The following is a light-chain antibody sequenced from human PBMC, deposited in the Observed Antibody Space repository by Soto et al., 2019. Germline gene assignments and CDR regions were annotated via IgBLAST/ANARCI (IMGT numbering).Light chain of an antibody. V-gene: IGKV1-27*01. CDR3: QEYNSASDT. J-gene: IGKJ3*01. CDR1: QGIANY. CDR2: AAS. Sequence: DIQMTQSPSSLSASVGDRVTITCRASQGIANYLAWYQQKPGKVPKVLIYAASTLQSGVPSRFSGTGSGTDFTLTISSLQPEDVATYYFQEYNSASDTFGSGTKVDLK.